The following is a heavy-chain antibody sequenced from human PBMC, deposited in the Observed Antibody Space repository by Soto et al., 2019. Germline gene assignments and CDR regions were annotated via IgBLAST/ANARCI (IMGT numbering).Heavy chain of an antibody. J-gene: IGHJ6*02. CDR3: ARDSQYYDILTGYYYYYGMDV. CDR1: GFTFSSYS. V-gene: IGHV3-21*01. D-gene: IGHD3-9*01. Sequence: LSLTCAASGFTFSSYSMNWVRQAPGKGLEWVSSISSSSSYIYYADSVKGRFTISRDNAKNSLYLQMNSLRAEDTAVYYCARDSQYYDILTGYYYYYGMDVWGQGTTVTVSS. CDR2: ISSSSSYI.